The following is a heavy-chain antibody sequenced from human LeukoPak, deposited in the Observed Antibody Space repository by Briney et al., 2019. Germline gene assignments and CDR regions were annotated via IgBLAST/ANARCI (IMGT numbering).Heavy chain of an antibody. CDR1: GGSISSSSYY. CDR3: ARQRGSSWDYYYYYYMDV. V-gene: IGHV4-39*01. D-gene: IGHD6-6*01. J-gene: IGHJ6*03. Sequence: SVTLSLTCTVSGGSISSSSYYWGWIRQPPGKGLEWIGSIYYSGSTYYNPSLKSRVTISVDTSKNQFSLKLSSVTAADTAVYYCARQRGSSWDYYYYYYMDVWGKGTTVTVSS. CDR2: IYYSGST.